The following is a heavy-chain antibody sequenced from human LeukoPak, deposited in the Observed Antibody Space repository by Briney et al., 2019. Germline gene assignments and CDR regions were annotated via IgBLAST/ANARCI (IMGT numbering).Heavy chain of an antibody. CDR3: ARGYYDILTGYYTWYYFDY. J-gene: IGHJ4*02. Sequence: ASVKVSCKASGGTFSSYAISWVRQAPGQGLEWMGGIIPIFGTANYAQKFQGRVTITADKSTSTAYMELSSLRSEDTAVYYCARGYYDILTGYYTWYYFDYWGQGTQVTVSS. CDR1: GGTFSSYA. CDR2: IIPIFGTA. D-gene: IGHD3-9*01. V-gene: IGHV1-69*06.